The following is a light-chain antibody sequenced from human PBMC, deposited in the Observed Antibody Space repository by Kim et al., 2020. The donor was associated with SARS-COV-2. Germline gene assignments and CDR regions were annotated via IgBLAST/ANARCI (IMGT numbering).Light chain of an antibody. Sequence: GQRVTITCSGSSSTHGRHFVNWFHQLPGTAPKVFIYNDNQRPSGVPDRFSGSRSGTSASLAISGLQSEDEADYYCATWDVSLDAWVFGGGTQLTVL. CDR2: NDN. CDR3: ATWDVSLDAWV. J-gene: IGLJ3*02. CDR1: SSTHGRHF. V-gene: IGLV1-44*01.